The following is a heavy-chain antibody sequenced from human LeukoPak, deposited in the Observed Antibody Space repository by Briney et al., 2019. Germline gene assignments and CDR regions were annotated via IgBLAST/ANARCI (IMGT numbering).Heavy chain of an antibody. J-gene: IGHJ4*02. CDR2: IYHSGTT. D-gene: IGHD3-22*01. CDR3: ARDEVYYDNPGFDY. CDR1: GGSISSSNW. V-gene: IGHV4-4*02. Sequence: PSETLSLTCAVSGGSISSSNWWSWVRQPPGKGLEWIGEIYHSGTTYYNPSLKSRVTISVDTSKNQFSLKLSSVTAADTAVYYCARDEVYYDNPGFDYWGQGTLVTVSS.